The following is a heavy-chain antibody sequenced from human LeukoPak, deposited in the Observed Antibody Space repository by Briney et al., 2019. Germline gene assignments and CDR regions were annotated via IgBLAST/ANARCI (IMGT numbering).Heavy chain of an antibody. CDR2: FNTNGGST. V-gene: IGHV3-64*01. CDR3: ARGLRDCTSTSCFTYWFFDL. D-gene: IGHD2-2*02. J-gene: IGHJ2*01. Sequence: GGSLRLSCAGSGFTFSSYAMHWVRQAPGKGLEYVSGFNTNGGSTYYANSVKGRFTISRDNSKNTLYLQMGSLRAEDMAVYCCARGLRDCTSTSCFTYWFFDLWGRGTLVTVSS. CDR1: GFTFSSYA.